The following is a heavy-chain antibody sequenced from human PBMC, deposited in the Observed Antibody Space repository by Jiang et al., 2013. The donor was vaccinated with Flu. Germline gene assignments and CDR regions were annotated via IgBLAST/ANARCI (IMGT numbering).Heavy chain of an antibody. V-gene: IGHV1-18*01. Sequence: ISAYNGNTNYAQKLQGRVTMTTDTSTSTAYMELRSLRSDDTAVYYCARDAAYIVVVPAAHYYYYGMDVWGQGTTVTVSS. CDR2: ISAYNGNT. J-gene: IGHJ6*02. D-gene: IGHD2-2*01. CDR3: ARDAAYIVVVPAAHYYYYGMDV.